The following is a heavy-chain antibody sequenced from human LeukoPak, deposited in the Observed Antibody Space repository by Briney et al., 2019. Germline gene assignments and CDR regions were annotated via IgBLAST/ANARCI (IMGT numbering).Heavy chain of an antibody. CDR3: VRSPIGASAY. D-gene: IGHD3-10*01. CDR2: ISPNNGDT. Sequence: ASVKVSCKPSGYTFTDSYIDWVRQAPGVGLQWMGWISPNNGDTKYAEDFQDRVTMTRDTSISTAYMELTGLTPDDTAVYYCVRSPIGASAYWGRGTLVTVSS. CDR1: GYTFTDSY. J-gene: IGHJ4*02. V-gene: IGHV1-2*02.